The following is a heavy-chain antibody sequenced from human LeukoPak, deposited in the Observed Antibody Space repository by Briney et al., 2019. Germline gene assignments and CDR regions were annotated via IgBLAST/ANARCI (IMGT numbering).Heavy chain of an antibody. Sequence: SETLSLTCIVSGGSISSSDYYWGWIRQPPGKGLEWIGSIYGGSTYYNPSLKSRVTISVDTSMNQFSLKLSFVTTADTAVYYCARAGLGVTYVFDPWGQGTLVTVSS. CDR3: ARAGLGVTYVFDP. CDR2: IYGGST. CDR1: GGSISSSDYY. V-gene: IGHV4-39*01. D-gene: IGHD1-14*01. J-gene: IGHJ5*02.